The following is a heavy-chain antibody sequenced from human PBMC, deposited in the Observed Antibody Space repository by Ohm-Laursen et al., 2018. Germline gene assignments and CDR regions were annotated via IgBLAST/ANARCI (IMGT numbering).Heavy chain of an antibody. D-gene: IGHD1-1*01. CDR2: ISGSGAGT. CDR1: GFTFSSYA. J-gene: IGHJ4*02. CDR3: AKDLAQQLVKFDY. V-gene: IGHV3-23*01. Sequence: SLRLSCSASGFTFSSYAISWVRQAPGKGLEWVSGISGSGAGTYYADSVKGRFTISRDNSKNTLYLQMNSLRAEDTAVYYCAKDLAQQLVKFDYWGQGTLVTVST.